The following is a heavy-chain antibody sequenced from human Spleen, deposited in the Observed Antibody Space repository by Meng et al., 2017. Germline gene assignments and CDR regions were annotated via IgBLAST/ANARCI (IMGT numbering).Heavy chain of an antibody. CDR3: AHSERDPLQDWFDP. CDR1: GFLIKTGGGG. D-gene: IGHD4-11*01. J-gene: IGHJ5*02. CDR2: IYLDDYK. V-gene: IGHV2-5*02. Sequence: FEELGSPLVHPHPTPTVTFTFPGFLIKTGGGGWGWNPSAPGKALEWAAIIYLDDYKRYSPFLKSRLTIPKDTSKNPVVLTMTNMDPVDTATYYCAHSERDPLQDWFDPWGQGTLVTVSS.